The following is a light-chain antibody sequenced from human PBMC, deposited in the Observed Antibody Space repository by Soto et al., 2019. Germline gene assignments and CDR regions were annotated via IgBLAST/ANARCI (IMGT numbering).Light chain of an antibody. Sequence: SYELTQPPSVSVSPGQTASITCSGDKLGEKYVSWYQQKSGQSPVVILYQDTKRPSGIIERFSGSNSGNTATLTISGTQVMDEADYYCQAWDSSTVVFGGGTKLTVL. CDR2: QDT. CDR1: KLGEKY. CDR3: QAWDSSTVV. J-gene: IGLJ2*01. V-gene: IGLV3-1*01.